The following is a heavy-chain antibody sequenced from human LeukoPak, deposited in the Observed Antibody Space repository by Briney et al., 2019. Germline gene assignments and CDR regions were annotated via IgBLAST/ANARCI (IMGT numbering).Heavy chain of an antibody. V-gene: IGHV3-23*01. CDR2: ISGSGGST. CDR3: AKGHFWSGYYAWNGAFGI. Sequence: GGSLRLSCAASGFTFSSYAMSWVRQAPGKGLEWVSAISGSGGSTYYADSVKGRFTISRDNSKNTLYLQMNSLRDEDTAVYYCAKGHFWSGYYAWNGAFGIWGQGTMVTGSS. D-gene: IGHD3-3*02. CDR1: GFTFSSYA. J-gene: IGHJ3*02.